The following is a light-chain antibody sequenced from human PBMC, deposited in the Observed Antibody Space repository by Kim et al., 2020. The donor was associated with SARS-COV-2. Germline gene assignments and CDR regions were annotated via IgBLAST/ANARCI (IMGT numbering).Light chain of an antibody. V-gene: IGKV1D-16*02. Sequence: APVGDSATITRRARQGISSCVGLYQQQPETAPKLLIYAASSVQSGLPSRFIGSGSATDFTLTISSLQPEDFATYYCQQYNTPPPTFGQGTRLEIK. CDR1: QGISSC. CDR3: QQYNTPPPT. J-gene: IGKJ5*01. CDR2: AAS.